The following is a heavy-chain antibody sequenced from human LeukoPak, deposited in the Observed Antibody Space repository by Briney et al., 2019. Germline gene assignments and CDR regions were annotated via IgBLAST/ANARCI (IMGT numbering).Heavy chain of an antibody. V-gene: IGHV1-46*01. J-gene: IGHJ5*02. D-gene: IGHD2-21*02. CDR2: INPSGSSA. CDR1: GYTFTSYY. CDR3: ARRLWAYCGGDCYAQFFDP. Sequence: GSVKVSCKASGYTFTSYYMHWGPQAPGHGLEGLGIINPSGSSASYAQKFQGRVTMTRDTSTSTVYMELSSLRSEDTAVYYCARRLWAYCGGDCYAQFFDPWGQGTLVTVSS.